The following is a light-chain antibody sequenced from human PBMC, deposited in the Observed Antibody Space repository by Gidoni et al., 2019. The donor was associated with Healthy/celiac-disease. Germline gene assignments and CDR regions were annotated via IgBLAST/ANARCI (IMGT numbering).Light chain of an antibody. CDR2: GAS. J-gene: IGKJ1*01. Sequence: EIVITQSPATLSLSPGERATLSCRASQSVSSSYLSWYQQKPGQAPRRLIYGASTRATGIPARFSGSGSGTDFTLTISSLQPEDFAVYYCQQDYNWWTFGQGTKVEIK. CDR1: QSVSSSY. CDR3: QQDYNWWT. V-gene: IGKV3D-7*01.